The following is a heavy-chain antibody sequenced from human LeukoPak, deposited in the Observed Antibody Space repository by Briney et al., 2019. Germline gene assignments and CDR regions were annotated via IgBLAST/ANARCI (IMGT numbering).Heavy chain of an antibody. CDR1: GYTFTSYD. J-gene: IGHJ4*02. V-gene: IGHV1-18*01. D-gene: IGHD4-17*01. Sequence: GASVKVSCKASGYTFTSYDINWVRQATGQGLEWMGWISAYNGNTNYAQKLQGRVTMTTDTSTSTAYMELRSLRSDDTAVYYCARDRGFDDYGDYFDYWGQGTLVTVSS. CDR3: ARDRGFDDYGDYFDY. CDR2: ISAYNGNT.